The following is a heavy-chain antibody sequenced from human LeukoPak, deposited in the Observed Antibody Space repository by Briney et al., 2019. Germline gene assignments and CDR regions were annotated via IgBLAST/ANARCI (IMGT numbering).Heavy chain of an antibody. Sequence: PSETLSLTCAVSGGSISSGGYSWSWIRQPPGKGLEWIGYIYYSGSTYYNPSLKSRVTISVDTSKNQFSLKLSSVTAADTAVYYCARVTTGTVDYWGQGTLVTVSS. CDR1: GGSISSGGYS. CDR3: ARVTTGTVDY. V-gene: IGHV4-30-4*07. D-gene: IGHD1-1*01. CDR2: IYYSGST. J-gene: IGHJ4*02.